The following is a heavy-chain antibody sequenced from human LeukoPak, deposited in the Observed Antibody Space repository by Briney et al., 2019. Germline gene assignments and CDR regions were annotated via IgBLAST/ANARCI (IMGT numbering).Heavy chain of an antibody. D-gene: IGHD3-9*01. V-gene: IGHV1-69*13. CDR1: GGTFSSYA. J-gene: IGHJ3*02. CDR3: ARGKVLRYFDWSADAFDI. Sequence: ASVKVSCKASGGTFSSYAISWVRQAPGQGLEWMGGIIPIFGTANYAQKFQGRVTITADESTSTAYMELSSLRSEDTAVYYCARGKVLRYFDWSADAFDIWGQGTMVTVSS. CDR2: IIPIFGTA.